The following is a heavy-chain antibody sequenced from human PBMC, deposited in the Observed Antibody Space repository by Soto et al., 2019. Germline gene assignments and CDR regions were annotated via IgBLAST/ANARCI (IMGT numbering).Heavy chain of an antibody. CDR2: ISSSSSYI. V-gene: IGHV3-21*01. CDR1: GFTFSSYS. D-gene: IGHD6-19*01. J-gene: IGHJ6*02. CDR3: ASPRAGTDYYYYGMDV. Sequence: GGSLRLSCAASGFTFSSYSMSWVRQAPGKGLEWVSSISSSSSYIYYADSVKGRFTISRDNAKNSLYLQMNSLRAEDTAVYYWASPRAGTDYYYYGMDVWGQGTTVTVSS.